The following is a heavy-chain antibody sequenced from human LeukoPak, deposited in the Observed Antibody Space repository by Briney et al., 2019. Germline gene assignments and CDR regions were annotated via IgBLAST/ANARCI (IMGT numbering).Heavy chain of an antibody. V-gene: IGHV3-23*01. D-gene: IGHD6-13*01. CDR3: ARAQYLTAPAGTFANS. CDR1: GFTFSSYA. Sequence: GGSLRLSCAASGFTFSSYAMSWVRQAPGKGLEWVSAISGSGGSTYYADSVKGRFTISRDNSKNTLYLQMNSLRAEDTAVYYCARAQYLTAPAGTFANSWGQGTLVTVSS. CDR2: ISGSGGST. J-gene: IGHJ4*02.